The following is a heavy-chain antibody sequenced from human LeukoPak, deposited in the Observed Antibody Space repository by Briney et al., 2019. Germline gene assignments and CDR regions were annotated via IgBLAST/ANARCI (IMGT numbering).Heavy chain of an antibody. CDR2: ISSSSSYI. Sequence: GGSLRLSCAASGSTFSSYSMNWVRQAPGKGLEWVSSISSSSSYIYYADSVKGRFTISRDNAKNSLYLQMNSLRAEDTAVYYCARAPSWGYFDYWGQGTLVTVSS. CDR3: ARAPSWGYFDY. V-gene: IGHV3-21*01. D-gene: IGHD3-16*01. J-gene: IGHJ4*02. CDR1: GSTFSSYS.